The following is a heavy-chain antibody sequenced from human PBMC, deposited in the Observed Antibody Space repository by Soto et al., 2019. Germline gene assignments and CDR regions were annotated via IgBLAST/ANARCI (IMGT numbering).Heavy chain of an antibody. CDR2: IRTKSNNFAT. V-gene: IGHV3-73*01. Sequence: LRLSCAASGFTLSGSDIHWVRQASGKGLEWVGRIRTKSNNFATSYAESVRGRFTISRDDSDNTASLQMSSLKTEDTAIYYCSRHQEGRSMVFYGMDVWGQGTTVTVS. J-gene: IGHJ6*02. CDR3: SRHQEGRSMVFYGMDV. D-gene: IGHD3-10*01. CDR1: GFTLSGSD.